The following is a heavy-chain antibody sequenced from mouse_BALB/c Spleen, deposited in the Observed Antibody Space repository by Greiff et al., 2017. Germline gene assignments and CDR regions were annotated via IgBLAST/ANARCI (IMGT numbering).Heavy chain of an antibody. CDR2: IYPGDGST. CDR1: GYTFTSYY. Sequence: VQRVESGPELVKPGASVKMSCKASGYTFTSYYIHWVKQRPGQGLEWIGWIYPGDGSTKYNEKFKGKTTLTADKSSSTAYMLLSSLTSEDSAIYFCARRGNYAMDYWGQGTSVTVSS. J-gene: IGHJ4*01. D-gene: IGHD1-1*02. V-gene: IGHV1S56*01. CDR3: ARRGNYAMDY.